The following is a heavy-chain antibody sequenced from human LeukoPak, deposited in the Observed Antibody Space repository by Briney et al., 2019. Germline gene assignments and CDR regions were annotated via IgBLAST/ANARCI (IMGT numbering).Heavy chain of an antibody. D-gene: IGHD3/OR15-3a*01. CDR1: GGSISSDY. CDR3: AREWTQPSRWFDP. V-gene: IGHV4-4*07. CDR2: IYTSGGT. Sequence: NTSETLSLTCTVSGGSISSDYWSWIRQPAGKGLEWIGRIYTSGGTNYHPSLKSRVTMSIDTSKNQFSLILTSVTAADTAVYYCAREWTQPSRWFDPWGQGTLVTVSS. J-gene: IGHJ5*02.